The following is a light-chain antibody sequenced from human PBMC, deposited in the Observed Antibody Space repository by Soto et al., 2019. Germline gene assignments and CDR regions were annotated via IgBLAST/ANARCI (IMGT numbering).Light chain of an antibody. CDR2: NNN. CDR1: SSNIGSNT. CDR3: AAWDDSLSGYV. V-gene: IGLV1-44*01. J-gene: IGLJ1*01. Sequence: QSVLTQPPSASGTPGQRVTISCSGSSSNIGSNTVNWYQQLPGTAPKLLIYNNNQRPSGVPDRFSGSKSGTSASLAISGLRSEDEADYYCAAWDDSLSGYVFGTGTKVTVL.